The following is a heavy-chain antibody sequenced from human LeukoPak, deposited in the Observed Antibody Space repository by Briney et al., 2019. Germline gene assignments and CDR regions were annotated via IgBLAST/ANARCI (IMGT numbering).Heavy chain of an antibody. CDR1: GYTFTSYG. CDR3: ARGPREQQLVRSWFDP. D-gene: IGHD6-13*01. V-gene: IGHV1-18*01. CDR2: ISAYNGNT. Sequence: ASVKVSCKASGYTFTSYGISWVRQAPGQGLEWMGWISAYNGNTNYAQKLQGRVTMTTDTSTSTAYMELRSLRSEDTAVYYCARGPREQQLVRSWFDPWGQGTLVTVSS. J-gene: IGHJ5*02.